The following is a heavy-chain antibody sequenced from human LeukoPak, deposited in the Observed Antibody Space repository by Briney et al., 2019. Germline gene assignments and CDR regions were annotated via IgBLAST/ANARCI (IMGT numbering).Heavy chain of an antibody. V-gene: IGHV3-7*01. D-gene: IGHD6-19*01. CDR2: MNQDGSST. Sequence: GGSLRLSCAASGFTFSSYSMNWVRQAPGKGLERVAKMNQDGSSTSYVDSVKGRFTISRDNAKNSLYLQMNSLRAEDTAVYYCASADSGRNSFAPWGQGTLVIVSS. CDR3: ASADSGRNSFAP. J-gene: IGHJ5*02. CDR1: GFTFSSYS.